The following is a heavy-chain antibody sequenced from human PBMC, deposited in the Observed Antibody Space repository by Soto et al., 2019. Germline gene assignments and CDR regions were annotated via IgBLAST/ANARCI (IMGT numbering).Heavy chain of an antibody. CDR3: ARTAKDYDFWSGYSIDY. V-gene: IGHV1-69*12. J-gene: IGHJ4*02. Sequence: QVQLVQSGAEVKKPGSSVKVSCKASGGTFSSYAISWVRQAPGQGLEWMGGIIPIFGTANYAQKFQGRVTITEDESTSTAYMELSSLRSEVTAVYYCARTAKDYDFWSGYSIDYWGQGTLVTVSS. CDR2: IIPIFGTA. D-gene: IGHD3-3*01. CDR1: GGTFSSYA.